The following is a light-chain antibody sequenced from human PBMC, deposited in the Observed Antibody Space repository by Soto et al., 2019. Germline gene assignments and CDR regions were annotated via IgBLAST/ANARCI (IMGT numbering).Light chain of an antibody. V-gene: IGLV2-14*03. CDR2: EVS. CDR1: SSDLGAHKY. CDR3: SSYTNTSTLV. J-gene: IGLJ1*01. Sequence: QSALTQPASVSGSPGQSITISCAGTSSDLGAHKYVSWYQQHPDKAPKLILYEVSRRPSGVSNRFSGSESGNTASLTISGLLAEDEADYSCSSYTNTSTLVFGTGTKVTVL.